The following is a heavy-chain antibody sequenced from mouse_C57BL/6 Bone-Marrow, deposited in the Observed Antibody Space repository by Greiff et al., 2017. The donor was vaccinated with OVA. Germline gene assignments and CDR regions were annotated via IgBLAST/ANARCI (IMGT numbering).Heavy chain of an antibody. V-gene: IGHV1-81*01. CDR1: GYTFTSYG. CDR3: AREDYDSNY. D-gene: IGHD2-4*01. Sequence: QVQLQQPGAELVKPGASVKLSCKASGYTFTSYGISWVKQRTGQGLEWIGEIYPRSGNTYYNEKFKGKATLTADKSSSTAYMELRSLTSEDSAVYFCAREDYDSNYWGQGTTLTVSS. J-gene: IGHJ2*01. CDR2: IYPRSGNT.